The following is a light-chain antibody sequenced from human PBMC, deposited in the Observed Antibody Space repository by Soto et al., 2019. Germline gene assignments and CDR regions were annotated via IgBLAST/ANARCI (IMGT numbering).Light chain of an antibody. J-gene: IGKJ1*01. CDR3: QQRSNWPPA. V-gene: IGKV3-11*01. Sequence: EIVLTQSPGTLSLSLAERATLSCRASQSVSSNYLAWYQQKPGQAPSILIYGASTRATGIPARFSGSGSGTEFTLTISSLEPEDFAVYYCQQRSNWPPAFGQGTKLDIK. CDR1: QSVSSNY. CDR2: GAS.